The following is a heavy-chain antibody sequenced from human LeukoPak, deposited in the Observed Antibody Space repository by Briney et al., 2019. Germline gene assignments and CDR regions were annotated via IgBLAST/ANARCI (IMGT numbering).Heavy chain of an antibody. CDR3: AKDHYWSIDY. J-gene: IGHJ4*02. CDR1: GFDFSSNW. D-gene: IGHD3-3*01. V-gene: IGHV3-74*01. CDR2: IKGDGIST. Sequence: PAGGSLRLSCAASGFDFSSNWVHWVRHAPGQGLVWVSRIKGDGISTNYADSVKGRFTISRDIAKNTLYLQMNSLRAEDTGVYYCAKDHYWSIDYWGRGTLVTVSS.